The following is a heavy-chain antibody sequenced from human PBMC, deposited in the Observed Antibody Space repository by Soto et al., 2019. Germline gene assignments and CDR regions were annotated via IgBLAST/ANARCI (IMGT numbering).Heavy chain of an antibody. V-gene: IGHV3-48*01. CDR1: GFTFSSYS. D-gene: IGHD4-17*01. CDR3: ARDNYGDYRLGY. Sequence: EVQLVESGGGLVQPGGSLRLSCAASGFTFSSYSMNWVRQAPGKGLEWVSYISSSGSTIYYADSVKGRFTISRDNADSSLYLQMNSLRAEDTAAYYCARDNYGDYRLGYWGQGTLVTVSS. CDR2: ISSSGSTI. J-gene: IGHJ4*02.